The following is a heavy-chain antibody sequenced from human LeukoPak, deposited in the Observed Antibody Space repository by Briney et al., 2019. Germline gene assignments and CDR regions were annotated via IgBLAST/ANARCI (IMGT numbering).Heavy chain of an antibody. CDR2: IKQDGSEK. Sequence: GGSLRLSCAASGFTFSTYWMSWVRQAPGKGLEWVANIKQDGSEKYYVDSVEGRFTISRDNPKNSLYLQMNTLRPEDTAVYYCARERQNKDFWSGGDYWGQGTLVTVSS. J-gene: IGHJ4*02. CDR3: ARERQNKDFWSGGDY. D-gene: IGHD3-3*01. V-gene: IGHV3-7*01. CDR1: GFTFSTYW.